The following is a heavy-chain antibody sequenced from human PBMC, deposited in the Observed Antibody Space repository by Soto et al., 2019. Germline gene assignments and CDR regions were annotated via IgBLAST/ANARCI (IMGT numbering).Heavy chain of an antibody. Sequence: HPGGSPRLSCTSSGFSFSSYWMSWVRQAPGKGLEWVATIKKDRTETYSVDSVKVRFTISRDNAKTSLYLQMNSLRADDTAVYFSASTLFAIRAASNHYGTDVWGQGTTVTVSS. CDR3: ASTLFAIRAASNHYGTDV. V-gene: IGHV3-7*03. CDR2: IKKDRTET. D-gene: IGHD2-2*01. J-gene: IGHJ6*02. CDR1: GFSFSSYW.